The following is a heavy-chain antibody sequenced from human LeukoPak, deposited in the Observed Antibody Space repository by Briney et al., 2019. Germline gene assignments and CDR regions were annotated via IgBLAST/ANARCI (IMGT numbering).Heavy chain of an antibody. CDR1: GYTFTSYG. CDR2: ISAYNGNT. V-gene: IGHV1-18*01. J-gene: IGHJ4*02. Sequence: GASVKVSCKASGYTFTSYGISWVRQAAGQGLEGMGWISAYNGNTSYAQKLQGRGTMTTETSTSTAYMALRSPRSDDTAVYYCARDRHSSLDYWGQGTLVTVSS. CDR3: ARDRHSSLDY. D-gene: IGHD2-15*01.